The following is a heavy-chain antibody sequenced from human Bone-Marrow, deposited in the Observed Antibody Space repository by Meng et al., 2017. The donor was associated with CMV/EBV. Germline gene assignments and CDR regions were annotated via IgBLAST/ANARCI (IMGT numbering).Heavy chain of an antibody. CDR3: ARDHDWPVITAPYGMDV. V-gene: IGHV1-46*01. D-gene: IGHD3-22*01. CDR1: GGTFSSYA. J-gene: IGHJ6*02. CDR2: INPSGGST. Sequence: ASVKVSCKASGGTFSSYAISWVRQAPGQGLEWMGIINPSGGSTSYAQKFQGRVTMTRDTSTSTVYMELSSLRSEDTAVYYCARDHDWPVITAPYGMDVWGQGTTVTVSS.